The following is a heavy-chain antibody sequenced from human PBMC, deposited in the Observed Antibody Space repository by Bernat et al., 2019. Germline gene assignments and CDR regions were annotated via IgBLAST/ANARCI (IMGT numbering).Heavy chain of an antibody. CDR3: AARHCSNGVCLFDD. V-gene: IGHV3-21*01. J-gene: IGHJ4*02. CDR1: GFSFSTYS. CDR2: ISNAGGTI. Sequence: QLVESGGGLVKPGESLRLSCAASGFSFSTYSMNWVRQAPGKGLEWVSSISNAGGTIYYADSVRGRFTISRDNAENSLFLQMNSLRAEDTAVYYCAARHCSNGVCLFDDWGQGTLVTVSS. D-gene: IGHD2-8*01.